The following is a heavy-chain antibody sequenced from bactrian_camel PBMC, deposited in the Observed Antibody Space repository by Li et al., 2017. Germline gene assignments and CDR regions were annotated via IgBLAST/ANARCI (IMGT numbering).Heavy chain of an antibody. CDR2: IDSDDTP. CDR3: AAYEEVDYKEYDEFTCHPNLADFGS. J-gene: IGHJ6*01. Sequence: VQLVESGGGLVQPGGSLTLSCAASGFTFSNYGMSWVRQAPGKEREGVASIDSDDTPSYADSVKGRFTISQDHAKSTLYLQMNSLKPEDTAMYYCAAYEEVDYKEYDEFTCHPNLADFGSWGQGTQVTVS. D-gene: IGHD4*01. V-gene: IGHV3S42*01. CDR1: GFTFSNYG.